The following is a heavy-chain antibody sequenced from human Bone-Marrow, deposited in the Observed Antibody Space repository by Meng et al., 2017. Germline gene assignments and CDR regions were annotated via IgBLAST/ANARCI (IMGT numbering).Heavy chain of an antibody. V-gene: IGHV6-1*01. CDR3: ARAPHGTGDWDPQDY. Sequence: SETLSLTCAISGASVSSNSAAWNWIRQSPSRGLEWLGRTYYRSKWYNDYAVSVKSRITINPDTSKNQFSLQLNSVTPEDTAVYYCARAPHGTGDWDPQDYWGQGTLVTVSS. CDR2: TYYRSKWYN. CDR1: GASVSSNSAA. J-gene: IGHJ4*02. D-gene: IGHD7-27*01.